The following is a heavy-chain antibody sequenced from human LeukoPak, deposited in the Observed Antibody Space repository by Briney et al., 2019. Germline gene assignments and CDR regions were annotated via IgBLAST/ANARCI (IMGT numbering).Heavy chain of an antibody. CDR1: AGTFSSYD. D-gene: IGHD2-15*01. Sequence: SVKVSCKASAGTFSSYDISWVRQAPGQGLEWMGGIIPIFGTANYAQKFQDRVTITADKSTSTAYLELSSLRSEDTAVYYCAHYCSGGSCPDGDDAFDIWGQGTMVTVYS. CDR2: IIPIFGTA. J-gene: IGHJ3*02. V-gene: IGHV1-69*06. CDR3: AHYCSGGSCPDGDDAFDI.